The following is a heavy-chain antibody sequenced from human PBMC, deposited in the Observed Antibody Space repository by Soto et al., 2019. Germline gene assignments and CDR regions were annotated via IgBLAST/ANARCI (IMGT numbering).Heavy chain of an antibody. CDR1: ELTFSSSA. V-gene: IGHV3-23*01. Sequence: EVQLLDSGGGLVQPGGPLRLSCAASELTFSSSAMGWFRQAPGKGLEWVSAVSGSGGTTYYADSVRGRFTISRDNSKNTLYLQMNSLRAEDTAIYFCARCTVDTIVTSGWCHYLDPWGQGTLVTVSS. D-gene: IGHD6-19*01. CDR2: VSGSGGTT. J-gene: IGHJ5*02. CDR3: ARCTVDTIVTSGWCHYLDP.